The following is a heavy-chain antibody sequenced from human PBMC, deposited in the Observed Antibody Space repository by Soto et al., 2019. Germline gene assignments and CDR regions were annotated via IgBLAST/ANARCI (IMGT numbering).Heavy chain of an antibody. J-gene: IGHJ4*02. Sequence: GASVKVSCKASGYTFTSYDINWVRQATGQGLEWMGWMNPNSGNTGYAQKFQGRVTMTEDTSTDTAYMELSSLRSEDTAVYYCATVSSWNYGEVWGQGTLVTVSS. CDR3: ATVSSWNYGEV. V-gene: IGHV1-8*01. D-gene: IGHD1-7*01. CDR2: MNPNSGNT. CDR1: GYTFTSYD.